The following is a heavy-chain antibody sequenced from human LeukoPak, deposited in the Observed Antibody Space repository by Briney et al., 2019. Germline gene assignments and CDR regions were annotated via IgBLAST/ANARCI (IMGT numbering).Heavy chain of an antibody. Sequence: GASVKVSCKASGYTFTGYYMHWVRQAPGQGLEWMGWINPNSGGTNYAQKFQGRVTMTRDTSISTAYMELSRLRSDDTAAYYCARVFYGSGSEFDYWGQGTLVTVSS. J-gene: IGHJ4*02. V-gene: IGHV1-2*02. CDR3: ARVFYGSGSEFDY. D-gene: IGHD3-10*01. CDR1: GYTFTGYY. CDR2: INPNSGGT.